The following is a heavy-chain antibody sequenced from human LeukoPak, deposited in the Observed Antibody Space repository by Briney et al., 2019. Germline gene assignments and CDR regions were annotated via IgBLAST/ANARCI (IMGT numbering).Heavy chain of an antibody. J-gene: IGHJ4*02. D-gene: IGHD6-19*01. V-gene: IGHV4-59*01. CDR3: AREQVAGYFDY. Sequence: SETLSLTCTVSGGSISSYYWSWIRQPPGKGLEWIGYIYHSGSTNYNPSLKSRVTISVDTSKNQFSLKLSPVTAADTAVYYCAREQVAGYFDYWGQGTLVTVSS. CDR2: IYHSGST. CDR1: GGSISSYY.